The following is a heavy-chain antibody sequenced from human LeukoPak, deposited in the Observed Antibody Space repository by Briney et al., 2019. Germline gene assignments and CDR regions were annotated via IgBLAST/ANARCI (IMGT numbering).Heavy chain of an antibody. CDR1: GYTFTAQY. V-gene: IGHV1-2*02. CDR3: ASLPRGSGSYYNY. CDR2: ITPDSGDT. Sequence: ASVKVSCKASGYTFTAQYLHWVRQAPGQGLEWMGWITPDSGDTHYAQKFQGRVTMTSDTSTSTGFMELSRLRYDDTAVYYCASLPRGSGSYYNYWGQGILVTVSS. J-gene: IGHJ4*02. D-gene: IGHD3-10*01.